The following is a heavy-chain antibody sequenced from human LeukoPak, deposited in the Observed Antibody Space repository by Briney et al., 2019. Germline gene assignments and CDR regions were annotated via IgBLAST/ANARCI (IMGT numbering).Heavy chain of an antibody. J-gene: IGHJ4*02. CDR3: ASGYGSPLFDF. V-gene: IGHV4-61*02. D-gene: IGHD5-12*01. CDR1: GGSISSGNFY. CDR2: IYTSGST. Sequence: SETLSLTCTVSGGSISSGNFYWSWIRQPAGKGLEWIGRIYTSGSTNYNPSLKSRVTISVDTSKNQFSLKLSSVTAADTAVYYCASGYGSPLFDFWGQGTLVTVSS.